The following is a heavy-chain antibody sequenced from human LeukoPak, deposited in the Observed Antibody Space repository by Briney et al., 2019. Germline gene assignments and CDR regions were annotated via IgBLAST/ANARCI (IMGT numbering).Heavy chain of an antibody. CDR1: GGTFSSYA. D-gene: IGHD1-26*01. Sequence: ASVKVSCKASGGTFSSYAISWVRQAPGQGLERMGRIIPIFGIANYAQKFQGRVTITADKSTSTAYMELSSLRSEDTAVYYCARALGSGSYSGYDAFDIWGQGTMVTVSS. CDR2: IIPIFGIA. CDR3: ARALGSGSYSGYDAFDI. V-gene: IGHV1-69*04. J-gene: IGHJ3*02.